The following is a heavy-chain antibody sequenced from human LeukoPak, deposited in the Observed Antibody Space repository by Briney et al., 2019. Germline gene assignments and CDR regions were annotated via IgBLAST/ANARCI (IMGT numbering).Heavy chain of an antibody. J-gene: IGHJ4*02. CDR2: INHSGST. D-gene: IGHD3-16*02. CDR1: GGSFSGYY. V-gene: IGHV4-34*01. CDR3: ARGLYDYVWGSYLKYYFDY. Sequence: SETLSLTCAVYGGSFSGYYWSWIRQPPGKGLEWIGEINHSGSTNYNPSLKSRVTISVDTSKNQFSLKLSSVTAAGTAVYYCARGLYDYVWGSYLKYYFDYWGQGTLVTVSS.